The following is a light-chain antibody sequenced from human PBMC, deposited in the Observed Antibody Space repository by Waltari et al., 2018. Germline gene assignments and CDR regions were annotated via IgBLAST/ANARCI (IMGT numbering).Light chain of an antibody. Sequence: QSALTQPASMSGSPGQSITISCTGTSRDVEGFHFVSWYQQYPGKAPKLFIYDVANRPSGVSHRFSGSRSDNTASLTISGLQAEDEADYYCSSYTSVNTRFGGGTKLTVL. CDR3: SSYTSVNTR. J-gene: IGLJ2*01. V-gene: IGLV2-14*03. CDR2: DVA. CDR1: SRDVEGFHF.